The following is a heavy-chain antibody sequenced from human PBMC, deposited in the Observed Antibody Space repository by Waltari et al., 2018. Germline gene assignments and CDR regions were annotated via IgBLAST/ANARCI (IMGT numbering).Heavy chain of an antibody. V-gene: IGHV3-48*03. CDR2: IRGSGSTI. J-gene: IGHJ4*02. CDR1: GITLSSNG. Sequence: EVQLVESGGGLVQPGGSLRLSCATSGITLSSNGMNWVRQAPGKGLEWVSYIRGSGSTIYYADSVRGRFTISRDTANNSLYLQMNNLRADDTGVYYCARQFAYWGQGALVTVSS. CDR3: ARQFAY.